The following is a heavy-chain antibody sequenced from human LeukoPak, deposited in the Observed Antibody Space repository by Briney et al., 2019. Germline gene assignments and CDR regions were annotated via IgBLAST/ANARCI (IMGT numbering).Heavy chain of an antibody. CDR3: ARLYRSGGSCYIPQGDNYFDY. V-gene: IGHV3-21*01. CDR1: GFTFSSYN. CDR2: ISSSSSYI. Sequence: GGSLRLSCVASGFTFSSYNLNWVRQAPGKGLEWVSSISSSSSYIYYADSVKGRFTISRDNAKDALYLQMNSLRAEDTAVYYCARLYRSGGSCYIPQGDNYFDYWGQGTLVTVSS. D-gene: IGHD2-15*01. J-gene: IGHJ4*02.